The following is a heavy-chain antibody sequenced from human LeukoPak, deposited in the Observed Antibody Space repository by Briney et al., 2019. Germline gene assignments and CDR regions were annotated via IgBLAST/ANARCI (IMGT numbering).Heavy chain of an antibody. V-gene: IGHV4-34*01. CDR2: INFTGNTETGTT. Sequence: SETLSLTCAVSGASFSSYSWNWIRQLPGAGLEWMAEINFTGNTETGTTSDSPSLKILVTISADTSTPQLSLHLRSATVADTGVYFCARAFSGFWAFDFWGQGTLVTVSS. D-gene: IGHD3-16*01. CDR3: ARAFSGFWAFDF. CDR1: GASFSSYS. J-gene: IGHJ4*01.